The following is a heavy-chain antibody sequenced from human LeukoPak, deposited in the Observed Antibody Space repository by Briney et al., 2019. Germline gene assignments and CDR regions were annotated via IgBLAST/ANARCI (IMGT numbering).Heavy chain of an antibody. J-gene: IGHJ1*01. Sequence: TGGSLRLSCAASGFTFSNAWMSWVRQAPGKGLEWVANIKQDGSEKYYVDSVKGRFTISSDNAKNSLYLQMNSMRAEDTAVYYCARVFTEYFHHWGQGTLVTVSS. CDR3: ARVFTEYFHH. CDR2: IKQDGSEK. V-gene: IGHV3-7*04. CDR1: GFTFSNAW.